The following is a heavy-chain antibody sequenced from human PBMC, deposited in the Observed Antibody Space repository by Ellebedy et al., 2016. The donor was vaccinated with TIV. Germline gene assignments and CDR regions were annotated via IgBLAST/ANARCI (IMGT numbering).Heavy chain of an antibody. CDR2: IWYDGSNK. Sequence: GESLKISXAASGFTFSSYGMHWVRQAPGKGLEWVAVIWYDGSNKYYADSVKGRFTISRGNSKNTLYLQMNSLRAEDTAVYYCTSIEAPDYYDSSGYSQGDYWGQGTLVTVSS. D-gene: IGHD3-22*01. CDR1: GFTFSSYG. V-gene: IGHV3-33*01. CDR3: TSIEAPDYYDSSGYSQGDY. J-gene: IGHJ4*02.